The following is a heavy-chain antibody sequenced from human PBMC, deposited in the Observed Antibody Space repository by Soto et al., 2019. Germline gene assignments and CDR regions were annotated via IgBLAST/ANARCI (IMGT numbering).Heavy chain of an antibody. V-gene: IGHV1-3*01. J-gene: IGHJ4*02. CDR3: ARGHSSSWYFDC. Sequence: ASVKVSCKASGYTFTSYAMHWVRQAPGQRLEWMGWINAGNGNTKYSQKFQGRVTITRDTSASTAYMELSSLRSEDTAVYYCARGHSSSWYFDCWGQGTLVTVSS. D-gene: IGHD6-13*01. CDR2: INAGNGNT. CDR1: GYTFTSYA.